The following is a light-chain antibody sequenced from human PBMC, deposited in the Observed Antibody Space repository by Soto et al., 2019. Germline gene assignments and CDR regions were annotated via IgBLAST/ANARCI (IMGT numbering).Light chain of an antibody. J-gene: IGLJ2*01. V-gene: IGLV2-23*01. CDR1: SSDIGSYNL. CDR2: EAT. Sequence: QSALTQPASVSGSPGQAITISCTGTSSDIGSYNLVSWYQHHPGKAPKLMIYEATQLPSGVSNRFSGSKSGNTASLTISGLQAEDEADDYCFSYAGSSNPVVLGGGTKLNVL. CDR3: FSYAGSSNPVV.